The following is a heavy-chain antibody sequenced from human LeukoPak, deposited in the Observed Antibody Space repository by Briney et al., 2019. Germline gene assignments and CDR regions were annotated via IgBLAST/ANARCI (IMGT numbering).Heavy chain of an antibody. Sequence: GGSLRLSCAASGFTFSSYGMHWVRQAPGKGLEWVAVISYDGSNKYYADSVKGRFTISRDNSKNTLYLQMNSLRAEDTAVYYCAKDRAFMITFGGVIDYWGQGTLVTVSS. D-gene: IGHD3-16*02. V-gene: IGHV3-30*18. CDR2: ISYDGSNK. CDR1: GFTFSSYG. CDR3: AKDRAFMITFGGVIDY. J-gene: IGHJ4*02.